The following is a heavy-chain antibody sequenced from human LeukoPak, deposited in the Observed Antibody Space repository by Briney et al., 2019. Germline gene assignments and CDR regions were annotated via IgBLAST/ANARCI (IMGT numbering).Heavy chain of an antibody. CDR2: ISGDGNAK. CDR1: GFSFSSYS. J-gene: IGHJ4*02. D-gene: IGHD5-12*01. V-gene: IGHV3-48*01. Sequence: GGSLRLSCAASGFSFSSYSINWVRQAPGKGLEWVSYISGDGNAKHYTDSVKGRFTISRDNSKNTLYLQMNSLRAEDTAVYYCARDLRGYSGYDSDFWGQGTLVTVSS. CDR3: ARDLRGYSGYDSDF.